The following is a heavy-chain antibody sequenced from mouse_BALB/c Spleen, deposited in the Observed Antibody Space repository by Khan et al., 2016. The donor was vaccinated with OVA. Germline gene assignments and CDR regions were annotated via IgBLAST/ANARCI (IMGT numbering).Heavy chain of an antibody. V-gene: IGHV3-2*02. D-gene: IGHD2-3*01. Sequence: EVQLQESGPGLVKPSQSLSLTCTVTGYSITSDYAWIWLRQFPGNKLEWMGYISSSGSTNYNPALKSRISITRDTSKNQFFLQLNSVTTEDTATYYCARDGSRYNYAMDYWGQGTSVTVSS. CDR3: ARDGSRYNYAMDY. J-gene: IGHJ4*01. CDR2: ISSSGST. CDR1: GYSITSDYA.